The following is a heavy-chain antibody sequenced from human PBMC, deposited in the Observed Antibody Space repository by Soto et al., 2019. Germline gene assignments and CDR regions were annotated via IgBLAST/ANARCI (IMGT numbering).Heavy chain of an antibody. CDR1: GDSVSGNSAA. D-gene: IGHD3-16*01. CDR2: TYYRSKWYN. J-gene: IGHJ4*02. CDR3: PREFPYYDRSDSYFDY. V-gene: IGHV6-1*01. Sequence: PSGTLSLPCAISGDSVSGNSAAWNWIRQSPSRGLEWLGRTYYRSKWYNDYAVSVKSRLTVTPDTSKNQFSLHLNSVTPDDTAVYYCPREFPYYDRSDSYFDYWGQGALVTVSS.